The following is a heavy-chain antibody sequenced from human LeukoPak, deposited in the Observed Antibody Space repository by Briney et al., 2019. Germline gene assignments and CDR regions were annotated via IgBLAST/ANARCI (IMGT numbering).Heavy chain of an antibody. CDR2: ISGYQGST. Sequence: ASVKVSCKASGYTFTNYGITWVRQAPGQGLAWMGWISGYQGSTKYAQNFQGRVTMTIDTSTSTAYMDLRSLRSDDTAIYFCARSDLGTITAGPFNWGQGTLVAVSS. CDR1: GYTFTNYG. CDR3: ARSDLGTITAGPFN. D-gene: IGHD5-24*01. V-gene: IGHV1-18*01. J-gene: IGHJ4*02.